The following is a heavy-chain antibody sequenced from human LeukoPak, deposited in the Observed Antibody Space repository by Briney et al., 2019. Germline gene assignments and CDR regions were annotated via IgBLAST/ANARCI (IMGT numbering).Heavy chain of an antibody. CDR1: GGSISSSSYY. V-gene: IGHV4-39*01. CDR3: ARRPLYCSSTSCYTAFDI. Sequence: SETLSLTCTVSGGSISSSSYYWGWIRQPPGKGLEWIGSIYYSGSTYYNPSLKSRVTISVDTSKNQFSLKLSSVTAADTAVYYCARRPLYCSSTSCYTAFDIWGQGTMVTVSS. CDR2: IYYSGST. J-gene: IGHJ3*02. D-gene: IGHD2-2*02.